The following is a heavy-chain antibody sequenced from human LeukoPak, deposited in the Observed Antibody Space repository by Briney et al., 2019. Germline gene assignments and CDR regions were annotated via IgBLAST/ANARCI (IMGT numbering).Heavy chain of an antibody. Sequence: PGGTLRLSCEASGFTFSAYAMTWVRQAPGKGLEWVSSIGSDNKPQYSESVKGRFAISRDNSKSMLFLQLNSLRAEDTALYYCARDLHYYVGMDVWGQGTTVTVSS. CDR1: GFTFSAYA. J-gene: IGHJ6*02. D-gene: IGHD3-10*02. CDR2: IGSDNKP. CDR3: ARDLHYYVGMDV. V-gene: IGHV3-23*01.